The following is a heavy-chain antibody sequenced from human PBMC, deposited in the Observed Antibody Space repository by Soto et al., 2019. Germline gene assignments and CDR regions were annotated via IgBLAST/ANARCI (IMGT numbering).Heavy chain of an antibody. CDR1: GFTFTNYA. V-gene: IGHV3-23*01. J-gene: IGHJ3*02. CDR3: AKGSIVVVTVIRPDDAFDI. D-gene: IGHD2-21*02. Sequence: EVQLLESGGGLVQPGGSLRLSCAASGFTFTNYAMNWVRQAPGKGLEWVSGISGGGGSTYYADSVKGRFTISRDTSKNTLYLQMNSLGADDTAVYYCAKGSIVVVTVIRPDDAFDIWGQGTMVTVSS. CDR2: ISGGGGST.